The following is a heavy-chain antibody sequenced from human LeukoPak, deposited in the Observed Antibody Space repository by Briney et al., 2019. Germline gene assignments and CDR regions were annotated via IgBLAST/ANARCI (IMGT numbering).Heavy chain of an antibody. CDR2: INADGSTT. V-gene: IGHV3-74*01. J-gene: IGHJ3*01. CDR3: VVVVEPPDSDGFDV. Sequence: GGSLRLSCAASGFTFGNSWVHWVRQAPGKGLVWVSLINADGSTTTYADPVKGRFTISRDNARNTLSLQMNSLTIEDTAVYYCVVVVEPPDSDGFDVWGQGTMITVSS. CDR1: GFTFGNSW. D-gene: IGHD1-14*01.